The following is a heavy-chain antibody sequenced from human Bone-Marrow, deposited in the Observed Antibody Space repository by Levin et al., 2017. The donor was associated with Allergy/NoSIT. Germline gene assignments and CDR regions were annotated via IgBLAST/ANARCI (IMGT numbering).Heavy chain of an antibody. CDR1: GFTFSSYA. CDR3: AKSPYSSSWLPYYFDY. V-gene: IGHV3-23*01. CDR2: ISGSGGST. D-gene: IGHD6-13*01. Sequence: PGGSLRLSCAASGFTFSSYAMSWVRQAPGKGLEWVSAISGSGGSTYYADSVKGRFTISRDNSKNTLYLQMNSLRAEDTAVYYCAKSPYSSSWLPYYFDYWGQGTLVTVSS. J-gene: IGHJ4*02.